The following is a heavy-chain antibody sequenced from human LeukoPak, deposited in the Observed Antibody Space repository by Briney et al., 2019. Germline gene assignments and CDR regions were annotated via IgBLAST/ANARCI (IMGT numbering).Heavy chain of an antibody. CDR2: IYTSGST. Sequence: PSETLSLTCTVSGGSISSYYWSWIRQPAGKGLEWIGRIYTSGSTNYNPSLKSRVTMSVNTSKNQFSLKLSSVTAADTAVYYCAKEDPMLTTLDPWGQGTLVTVSS. CDR1: GGSISSYY. V-gene: IGHV4-4*07. CDR3: AKEDPMLTTLDP. D-gene: IGHD4/OR15-4a*01. J-gene: IGHJ5*02.